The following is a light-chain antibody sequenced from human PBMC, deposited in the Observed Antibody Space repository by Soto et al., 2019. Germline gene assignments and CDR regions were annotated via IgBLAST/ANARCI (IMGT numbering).Light chain of an antibody. CDR3: SSYTSSSTPFI. CDR1: SSDVGGYNY. CDR2: DVS. V-gene: IGLV2-14*03. Sequence: QSALTQPASVSGSPGQSITISCTGTSSDVGGYNYVSWYQQHPGKAPKLMIYDVSGRPSGVSNRFSGSKSGNTASLTISGLQAEDEADYFCSSYTSSSTPFIFGTGTKVTVL. J-gene: IGLJ1*01.